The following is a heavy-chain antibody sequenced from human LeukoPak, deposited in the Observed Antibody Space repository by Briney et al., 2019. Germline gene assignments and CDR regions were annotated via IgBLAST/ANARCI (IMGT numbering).Heavy chain of an antibody. CDR3: ARGSDGRLPVKHFDY. D-gene: IGHD1-26*01. CDR1: GYTFTSYY. V-gene: IGHV1-46*01. Sequence: RASVKVSCKASGYTFTSYYMHWVRQAPGQGLEWMGIINPSGGSTSYAQKFQGRVTMTRDTSTSTIYMELSSLRSEDTAVYYCARGSDGRLPVKHFDYWGQGTLVTVSP. CDR2: INPSGGST. J-gene: IGHJ4*02.